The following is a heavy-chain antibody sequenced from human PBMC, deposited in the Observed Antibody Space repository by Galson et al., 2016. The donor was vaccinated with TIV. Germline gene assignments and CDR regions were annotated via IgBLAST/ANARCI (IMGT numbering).Heavy chain of an antibody. J-gene: IGHJ6*02. CDR1: GFTFNTYA. Sequence: SLRLSCAASGFTFNTYAMHWVRQAPGKGLEWVAIISYDGSYQQYVDSVRGRFTISRDNSKNTLSLQMNSLRTEDTAVYYCAREAVAPGPFYYYYGFDVWGHGATVTCSS. V-gene: IGHV3-30*14. CDR3: AREAVAPGPFYYYYGFDV. D-gene: IGHD2-2*01. CDR2: ISYDGSYQ.